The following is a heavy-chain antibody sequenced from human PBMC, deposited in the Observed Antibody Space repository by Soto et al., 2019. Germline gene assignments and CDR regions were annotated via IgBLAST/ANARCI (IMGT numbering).Heavy chain of an antibody. CDR2: IWYDGSNK. D-gene: IGHD3-10*01. CDR1: GFTFSSYG. V-gene: IGHV3-33*01. CDR3: ARVLGITMVRGVILGGMDV. Sequence: QVQLVESGGGVVQPGRSLRLSCAASGFTFSSYGMHWVRQAPGKGLEWVAVIWYDGSNKYYADSVKGRFTISRDNSKNTLYLQMNSLRADDTAVYYCARVLGITMVRGVILGGMDVWGQGTTVTVSS. J-gene: IGHJ6*02.